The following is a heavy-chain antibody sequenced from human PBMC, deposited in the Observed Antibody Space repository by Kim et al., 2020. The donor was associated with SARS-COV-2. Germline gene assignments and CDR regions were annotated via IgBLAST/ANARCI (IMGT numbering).Heavy chain of an antibody. V-gene: IGHV3-53*01. J-gene: IGHJ6*02. CDR1: GFTVSSNY. Sequence: GGSLRLSCAASGFTVSSNYMSWVRQAPGKGLEWVSVIYSGGSTYYADSVKGRFTISRDNSKNTLYLQMNSLRAEDTAVYYCARDRKIRVAAAGRSYYYYGMDVWGQGNTVTVSS. CDR2: IYSGGST. D-gene: IGHD6-13*01. CDR3: ARDRKIRVAAAGRSYYYYGMDV.